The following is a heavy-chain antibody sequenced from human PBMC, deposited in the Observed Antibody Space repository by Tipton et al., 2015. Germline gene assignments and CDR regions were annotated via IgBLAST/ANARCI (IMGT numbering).Heavy chain of an antibody. V-gene: IGHV4-59*11. J-gene: IGHJ5*02. CDR3: ARGGNNWFDP. D-gene: IGHD2-15*01. CDR1: HGSISNHF. CDR2: IYSSGST. Sequence: TLSLTCNVSHGSISNHFWSWIRQPPGQGLEWIGYIYSSGSTTYNPSLRSRVTISVDSSKNQFSLRLNSVTAADTAVYYCARGGNNWFDPWGQGTLVTLSS.